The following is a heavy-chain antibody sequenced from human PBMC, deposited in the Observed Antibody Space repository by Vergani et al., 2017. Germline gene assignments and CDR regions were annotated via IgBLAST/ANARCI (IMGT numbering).Heavy chain of an antibody. CDR1: GFTFSSYG. D-gene: IGHD6-19*01. Sequence: VQLVESGGGLVQPGRSLRLSCAASGFTFSSYGMHWVRQAPGKGLEWVAVISYDGSNKYYADSVKGRFTISRDNSKNTLYLQMNSLRAEDTAVYYCAKPSGWYEAYYFDYWGQGTLVTVSS. V-gene: IGHV3-30*18. J-gene: IGHJ4*02. CDR3: AKPSGWYEAYYFDY. CDR2: ISYDGSNK.